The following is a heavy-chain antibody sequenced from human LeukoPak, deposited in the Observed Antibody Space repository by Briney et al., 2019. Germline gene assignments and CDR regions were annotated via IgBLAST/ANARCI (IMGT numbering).Heavy chain of an antibody. D-gene: IGHD4-17*01. J-gene: IGHJ4*02. CDR2: IGTSTSYI. CDR1: GFTFSSYS. CDR3: ARDHDYAFDY. Sequence: GGSLRLSRAASGFTFSSYSLNCVRQAPGKGLEWVSYIGTSTSYIHYAESVKGRFSMSRDNAKNSLYLQMNSLRDEDMAVYYCARDHDYAFDYWGQGTLVTVSS. V-gene: IGHV3-48*02.